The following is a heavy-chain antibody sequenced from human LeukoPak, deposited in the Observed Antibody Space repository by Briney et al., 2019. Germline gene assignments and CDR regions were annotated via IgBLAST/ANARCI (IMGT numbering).Heavy chain of an antibody. CDR1: GFTFSSYA. V-gene: IGHV3-23*01. J-gene: IGHJ6*03. CDR3: AKVVRYCSGGSCYSTDYYYYYYMDV. Sequence: GGSLRLSCAATGFTFSSYAMSWVRQAPGKGLEWVSAISGSGGSTYYADSVKGRFTISRDNSKNTLYLQMNSLRAEDTAVYYCAKVVRYCSGGSCYSTDYYYYYYMDVWGKGTTVTVSS. D-gene: IGHD2-15*01. CDR2: ISGSGGST.